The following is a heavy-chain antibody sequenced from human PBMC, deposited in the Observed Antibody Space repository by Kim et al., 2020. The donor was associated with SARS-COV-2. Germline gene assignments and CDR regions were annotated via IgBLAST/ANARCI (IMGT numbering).Heavy chain of an antibody. CDR2: ICGDGSNI. Sequence: GGSLRLSCAASGFTFSSYGMHWVRQAPGKGLEWVSIICGDGSNIYYRDSVKGRFTISIDNSRNTLSLHLNSLRADDTAVYYCAKGAVAKGHYYY. J-gene: IGHJ6*01. V-gene: IGHV3-33*03. CDR1: GFTFSSYG. D-gene: IGHD2-15*01. CDR3: AKGAVAKGHYYY.